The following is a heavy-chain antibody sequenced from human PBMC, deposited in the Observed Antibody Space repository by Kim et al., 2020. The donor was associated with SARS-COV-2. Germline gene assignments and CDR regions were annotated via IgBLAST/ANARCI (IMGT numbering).Heavy chain of an antibody. Sequence: GGSLRLSCAASGFTFDDYAMHWVRQAPGKGLEWVSGISWNSGSIGYADSVKGRFTISRDNAKNSLYLQMNSLRAEDTALYYCAKRELGGDAFDNWGQGTLVTVSS. CDR3: AKRELGGDAFDN. D-gene: IGHD1-7*01. J-gene: IGHJ3*02. CDR2: ISWNSGSI. V-gene: IGHV3-9*01. CDR1: GFTFDDYA.